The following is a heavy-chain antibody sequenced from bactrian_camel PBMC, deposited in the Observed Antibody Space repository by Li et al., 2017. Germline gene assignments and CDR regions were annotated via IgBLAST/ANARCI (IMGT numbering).Heavy chain of an antibody. CDR1: KFTYSSNC. CDR3: ASGAPGESCWYLTFGPYGKSGF. J-gene: IGHJ6*01. V-gene: IGHV3S40*01. D-gene: IGHD3*01. CDR2: IDGDGKA. Sequence: DVQLVESGGGSVHPGGSLSLSCTTDKFTYSSNCMGWFCQPLGKEREGIAAIDGDGKADYRDSVKGRFTISRDDVKITLYLQMNNLKPEDSGRYYCASGAPGESCWYLTFGPYGKSGFWGQGTQVTVS.